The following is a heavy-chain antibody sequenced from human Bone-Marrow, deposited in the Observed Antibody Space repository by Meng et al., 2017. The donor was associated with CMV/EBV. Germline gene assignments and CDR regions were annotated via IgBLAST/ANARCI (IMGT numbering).Heavy chain of an antibody. CDR1: GYTFTSYG. J-gene: IGHJ4*02. V-gene: IGHV1-18*01. Sequence: SVKVSCKASGYTFTSYGISWVRQAPGQGLEWMGWISAYNGNTNYAQKLQGRVTMTTDTSTSTAYMELRSLRSDDTAVYYCARDVTRGAVAGKLEDWGQGTLVTGSS. CDR3: ARDVTRGAVAGKLED. D-gene: IGHD6-19*01. CDR2: ISAYNGNT.